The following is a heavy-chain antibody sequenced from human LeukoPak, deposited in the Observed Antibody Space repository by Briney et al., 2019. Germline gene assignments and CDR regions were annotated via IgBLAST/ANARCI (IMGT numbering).Heavy chain of an antibody. J-gene: IGHJ4*02. Sequence: AASVKVSCKASGGTFSSYAISWVRQAPGQGLEWMGGIIPIFGTANYAQKFQGRVTITADESTSTAYMELSSLRSEDTAVYYCARDHCGGDCPFDYWGQGTLVTVSS. V-gene: IGHV1-69*13. CDR3: ARDHCGGDCPFDY. D-gene: IGHD2-21*02. CDR1: GGTFSSYA. CDR2: IIPIFGTA.